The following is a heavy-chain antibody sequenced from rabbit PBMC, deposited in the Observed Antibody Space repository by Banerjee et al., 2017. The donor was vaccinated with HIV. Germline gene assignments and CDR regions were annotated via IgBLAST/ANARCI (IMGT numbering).Heavy chain of an antibody. CDR3: ARGGGGYAGYGHGDDAFDP. CDR1: GFTLSNYW. D-gene: IGHD7-1*01. Sequence: QSLEEYGGDLVKPGASLTLTCTASGFTLSNYWICWVRQAPGKGLEWIACIYTGDGNTHYASWAKGRFTISKTSSTVDLKMTSLTVADTATYFCARGGGGYAGYGHGDDAFDPWGPGTLVTVS. CDR2: IYTGDGNT. J-gene: IGHJ2*01. V-gene: IGHV1S40*01.